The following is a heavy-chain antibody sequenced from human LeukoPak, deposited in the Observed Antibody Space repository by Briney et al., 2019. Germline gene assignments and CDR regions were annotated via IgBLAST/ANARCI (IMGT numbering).Heavy chain of an antibody. J-gene: IGHJ4*02. CDR3: ARVTSGWNNFDY. CDR2: IYSGGSI. V-gene: IGHV3-53*01. CDR1: GFTVSDKY. D-gene: IGHD6-19*01. Sequence: GGSLRLSCAASGFTVSDKYMSWVRQAPGKGLEWVSIIYSGGSIYYADSVEGRFTISRDNSKNTLYLQMNSLRVEDTAVYYCARVTSGWNNFDYWGQGTLVTVSS.